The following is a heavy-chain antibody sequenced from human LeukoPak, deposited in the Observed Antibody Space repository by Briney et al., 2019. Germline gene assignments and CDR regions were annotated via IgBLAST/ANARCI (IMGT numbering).Heavy chain of an antibody. CDR3: AKEEYSSSGTDWFDP. D-gene: IGHD6-13*01. J-gene: IGHJ5*02. Sequence: GGSLRLSCAASGFTFNLYAMNWVRQAPGKGLEWVSAISGSGGSTYYADSVKGRFTISRDNSKNTLYLQMNSLRAEDTAVYYCAKEEYSSSGTDWFDPWGQGTLVTVSS. CDR1: GFTFNLYA. V-gene: IGHV3-23*01. CDR2: ISGSGGST.